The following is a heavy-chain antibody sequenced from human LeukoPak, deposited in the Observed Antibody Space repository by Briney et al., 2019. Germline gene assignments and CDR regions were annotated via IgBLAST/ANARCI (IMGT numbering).Heavy chain of an antibody. D-gene: IGHD4-17*01. V-gene: IGHV1-8*03. CDR2: MNPNSGNT. Sequence: ASVKVSCKASGYTFTSYDINWVRQATGQGLEWMGWMNPNSGNTGYAQKFQGRVTITRNTSISTAYMELSSLRSEDTAVYYCAGGTHDYGDYGWGQGTLVTISS. CDR1: GYTFTSYD. CDR3: AGGTHDYGDYG. J-gene: IGHJ4*02.